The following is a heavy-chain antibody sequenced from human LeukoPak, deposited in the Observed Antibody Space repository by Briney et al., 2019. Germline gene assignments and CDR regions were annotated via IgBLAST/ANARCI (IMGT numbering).Heavy chain of an antibody. CDR1: GYIFTKYW. CDR2: IYPGDSDA. V-gene: IGHV5-51*01. D-gene: IGHD2-8*01. Sequence: GESLKISCQASGYIFTKYWIAWVRPMPEKGLEWMAIIYPGDSDARYSPSLQGHVTISADKSLSTVYLQWSSLKASDSAIYYCARRGGNCTNGVCYDTGGLDAWGQGILVTVSS. J-gene: IGHJ4*02. CDR3: ARRGGNCTNGVCYDTGGLDA.